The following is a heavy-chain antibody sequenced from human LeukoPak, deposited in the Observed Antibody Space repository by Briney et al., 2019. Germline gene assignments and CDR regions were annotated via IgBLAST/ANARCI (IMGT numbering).Heavy chain of an antibody. CDR1: GYTFIDYY. J-gene: IGHJ4*02. CDR3: ARGGGRYSVDY. V-gene: IGHV1-2*02. Sequence: GASVNVSCKASGYTFIDYYMHWVRQAPGQGLEWTGWISPNSGGTKYVQKFQGRVTMTRDTSITTVYMELSGLSFDDTAVYYCARGGGRYSVDYWGQGTLVIVSS. D-gene: IGHD1-26*01. CDR2: ISPNSGGT.